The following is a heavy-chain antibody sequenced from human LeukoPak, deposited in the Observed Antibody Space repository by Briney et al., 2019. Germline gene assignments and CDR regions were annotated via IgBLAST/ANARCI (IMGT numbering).Heavy chain of an antibody. V-gene: IGHV1-3*01. J-gene: IGHJ4*02. CDR3: ARRSDSSGWASIDY. Sequence: ASVKVSCKASGYTFTSYAMHWVRQAPGQRLEWMGWINAGNGNTKYSQKFQGRVTITRDTSASTAYMELSSLRSEDTAVYHCARRSDSSGWASIDYWGQGTLVTVSS. D-gene: IGHD6-19*01. CDR2: INAGNGNT. CDR1: GYTFTSYA.